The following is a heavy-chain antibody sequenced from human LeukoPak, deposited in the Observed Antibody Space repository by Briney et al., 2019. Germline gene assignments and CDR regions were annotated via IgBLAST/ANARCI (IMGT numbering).Heavy chain of an antibody. V-gene: IGHV4-61*02. J-gene: IGHJ5*02. Sequence: SETLSLTCTVSGGSISSGSHYWSWIRQPAGKGLEYLGRVYASGSTNYNPSLKSRVTISVDTSKNQFSLRLSSVTAADTAIYYCARAGGYGYYINWFDPWGQGTLVTVSS. CDR1: GGSISSGSHY. CDR2: VYASGST. D-gene: IGHD4-17*01. CDR3: ARAGGYGYYINWFDP.